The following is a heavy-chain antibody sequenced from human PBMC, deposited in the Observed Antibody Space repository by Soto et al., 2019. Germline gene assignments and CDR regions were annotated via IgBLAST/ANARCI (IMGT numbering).Heavy chain of an antibody. V-gene: IGHV3-21*01. CDR2: IRSSSSYI. CDR1: GFTFSSYS. Sequence: EVQLVESGGGLVKPGGSLRLSCAASGFTFSSYSMNWVRQAPGKGLEWVSSIRSSSSYIYYADSVKGRFTISRDNAKNSLYLQMNILSADDTALYYCARYRWGYDYHYYYGMDVWGQGTTVTVCS. J-gene: IGHJ6*02. CDR3: ARYRWGYDYHYYYGMDV. D-gene: IGHD5-12*01.